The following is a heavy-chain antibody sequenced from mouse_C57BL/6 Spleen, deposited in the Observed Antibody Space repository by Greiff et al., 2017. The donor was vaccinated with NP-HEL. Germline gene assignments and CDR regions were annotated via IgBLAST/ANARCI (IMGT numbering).Heavy chain of an antibody. Sequence: VQLQQPGAELVKPGASVKLSCKASGYTFTSYWMQWVKQRPGQGLEWIGEIDPSDSYTNYNQKFKGKATLTVDTSSSTAYMQLSSLTSEDSAVYYCAREDGTGTGRDYWGQGTTLTVSS. J-gene: IGHJ2*01. CDR3: AREDGTGTGRDY. V-gene: IGHV1-50*01. D-gene: IGHD4-1*01. CDR2: IDPSDSYT. CDR1: GYTFTSYW.